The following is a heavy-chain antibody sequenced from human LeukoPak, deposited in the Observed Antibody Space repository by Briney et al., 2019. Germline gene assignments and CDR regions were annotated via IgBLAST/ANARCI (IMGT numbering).Heavy chain of an antibody. CDR1: GFSSSAYA. CDR3: ATSSDSSGYYHFDY. D-gene: IGHD3-22*01. V-gene: IGHV3-30-3*01. CDR2: ISYDGSNK. J-gene: IGHJ4*02. Sequence: PGGSLRLSCVASGFSSSAYAMHWVRQAPGKGLEWVAVISYDGSNKYFADSVKGRFTVSRDNSRNTLYLQMNSLRAEDTAVYYCATSSDSSGYYHFDYWGQGTLVTVSS.